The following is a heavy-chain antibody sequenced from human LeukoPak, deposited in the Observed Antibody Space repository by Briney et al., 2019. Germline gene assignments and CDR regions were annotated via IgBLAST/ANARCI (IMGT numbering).Heavy chain of an antibody. Sequence: GRSLRLSCAASGFTFSSYGMHWVRQAPGKGLEWVAVISCDGSNKYYADSVKGRFTISRDNSKNTLYLQMNSLRAEDTAVYYCAKDLMEVAAALRQKYYYGMDVWGQGTTVTVSS. V-gene: IGHV3-30*18. CDR1: GFTFSSYG. J-gene: IGHJ6*02. D-gene: IGHD6-13*01. CDR3: AKDLMEVAAALRQKYYYGMDV. CDR2: ISCDGSNK.